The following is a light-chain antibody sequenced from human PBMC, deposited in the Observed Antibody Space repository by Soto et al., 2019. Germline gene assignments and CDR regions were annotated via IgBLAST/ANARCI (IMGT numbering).Light chain of an antibody. CDR2: GAS. J-gene: IGKJ2*01. CDR1: QSVGSSY. Sequence: EIVLTQSPGTLSLSPGERATLSCRASQSVGSSYLAWYQQKPGKAPRLLIYGASSRATGIPDRFSGSGSGTDFTLTLSRLEPEDFAVYYCQQYGSSPKYTFGQGTKLEIK. CDR3: QQYGSSPKYT. V-gene: IGKV3-20*01.